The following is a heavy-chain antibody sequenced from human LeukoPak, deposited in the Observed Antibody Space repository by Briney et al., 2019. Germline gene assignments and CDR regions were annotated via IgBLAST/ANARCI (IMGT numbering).Heavy chain of an antibody. D-gene: IGHD5-12*01. V-gene: IGHV1-69*04. CDR2: IMPILGIA. CDR1: GGTFRGYA. CDR3: ARDRVVATELANYYYYGMDV. J-gene: IGHJ6*02. Sequence: SVKDSCKASGGTFRGYAISWVRQAPGQGLEWMGRIMPILGIANYAQKFQGRVTITADKSTSTAYMELSSLRSEDTAVYYCARDRVVATELANYYYYGMDVWGQGTTVTVSS.